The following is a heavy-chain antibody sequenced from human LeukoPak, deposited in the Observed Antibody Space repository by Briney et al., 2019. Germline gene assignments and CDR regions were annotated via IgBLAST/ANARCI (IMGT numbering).Heavy chain of an antibody. Sequence: ASVKVSCKASGYTFTSYGISWVRQAPGQGLEWMGWISAYNGNTNYAQKLQGRVTMTTDTSTSTAYMELRSLRSDDTAVYYCARWYYYGSGVYYYYGMDVWGKGTTVTVSS. D-gene: IGHD3-10*01. J-gene: IGHJ6*04. V-gene: IGHV1-18*04. CDR2: ISAYNGNT. CDR3: ARWYYYGSGVYYYYGMDV. CDR1: GYTFTSYG.